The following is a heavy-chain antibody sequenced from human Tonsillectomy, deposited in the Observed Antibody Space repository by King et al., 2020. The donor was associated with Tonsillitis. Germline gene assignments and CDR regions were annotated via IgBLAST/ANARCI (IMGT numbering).Heavy chain of an antibody. CDR3: GGVGWGYYYGSGQNYYFDY. CDR1: GFTFSDYY. Sequence: VQLVESGGGLVKPGGSLRLSCAASGFTFSDYYMSWIRQAPGKGLEWISYISSSSSYTNYADSVKGRFTISRDDAKNSLYLQMKSLRAEDTAVYYCGGVGWGYYYGSGQNYYFDYWGQGTLVTVSS. CDR2: ISSSSSYT. J-gene: IGHJ4*02. D-gene: IGHD3-10*01. V-gene: IGHV3-11*06.